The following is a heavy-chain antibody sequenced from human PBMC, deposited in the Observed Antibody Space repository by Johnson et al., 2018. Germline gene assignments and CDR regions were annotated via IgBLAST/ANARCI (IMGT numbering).Heavy chain of an antibody. V-gene: IGHV3-30-3*01. D-gene: IGHD3-3*01. CDR3: ASAEAGYDFWSGYPH. Sequence: QVQLVQSGGGVVQPGRSLRLSCGVSGFIFSRYAMHWVRQAPGKGLEWVAVISYDGSNKYYTDSVKGRFTIARDNSKNRLYLQMNSLRAEDTALYYCASAEAGYDFWSGYPHWGQGTLVTVSS. CDR2: ISYDGSNK. CDR1: GFIFSRYA. J-gene: IGHJ1*01.